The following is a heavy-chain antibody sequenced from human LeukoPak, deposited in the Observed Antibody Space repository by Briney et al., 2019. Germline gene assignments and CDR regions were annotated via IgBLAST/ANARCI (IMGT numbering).Heavy chain of an antibody. CDR3: ARDDLIVGGNYWFDP. V-gene: IGHV4-4*07. Sequence: SDTLSLTCTVSGGSISNYFWTWTRQPAGKGLEWIGRINTSGSTNYNPSLKSRVTMSIDTSKNQFSLKLSSVTAADTAVYYCARDDLIVGGNYWFDPWGQGTLVTVSS. CDR2: INTSGST. D-gene: IGHD3-22*01. CDR1: GGSISNYF. J-gene: IGHJ5*02.